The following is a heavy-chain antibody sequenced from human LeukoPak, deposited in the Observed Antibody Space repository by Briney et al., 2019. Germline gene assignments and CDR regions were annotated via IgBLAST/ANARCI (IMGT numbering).Heavy chain of an antibody. J-gene: IGHJ4*02. V-gene: IGHV3-30*18. Sequence: GGSLRLSCAASGFTFSSYGMHWVRQAPGKGLEWVAVISYDGSNKYYADSVKGRFTISRDNSKNTLYLQMNGLRAEDTAVYYCAKGRRVGSLIAADYWGQGTLVTVSS. D-gene: IGHD6-13*01. CDR3: AKGRRVGSLIAADY. CDR1: GFTFSSYG. CDR2: ISYDGSNK.